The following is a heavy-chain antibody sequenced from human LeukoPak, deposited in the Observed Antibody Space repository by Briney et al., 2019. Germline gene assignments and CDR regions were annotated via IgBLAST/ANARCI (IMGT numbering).Heavy chain of an antibody. CDR2: ISGSGGST. Sequence: AGGSLRLSCAASGFTFSSSAMGWVRQAPGMGLEWVSAISGSGGSTNYADSVKGRFTISRDNSKNTLYLQMNSLRAEDTAVYYCAKEWAVATIGGAFDIWGQGTMVTVSS. CDR3: AKEWAVATIGGAFDI. D-gene: IGHD5-12*01. J-gene: IGHJ3*02. V-gene: IGHV3-23*01. CDR1: GFTFSSSA.